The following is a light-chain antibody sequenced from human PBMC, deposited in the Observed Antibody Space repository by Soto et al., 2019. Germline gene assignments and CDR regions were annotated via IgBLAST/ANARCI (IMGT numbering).Light chain of an antibody. J-gene: IGLJ3*02. CDR3: CSYAGSSMLV. Sequence: QSALTQPASVSGSPGQSITISCTGTSSDVGSYNLVSWYQQLPGKAPKLIIYEVNERPSGISNRFSGSKSGNTASLTISGLQAEDEADYYCCSYAGSSMLVFGGGTKLTVL. CDR2: EVN. V-gene: IGLV2-23*02. CDR1: SSDVGSYNL.